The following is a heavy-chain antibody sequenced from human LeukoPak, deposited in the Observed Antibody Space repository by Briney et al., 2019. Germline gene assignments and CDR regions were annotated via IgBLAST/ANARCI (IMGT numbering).Heavy chain of an antibody. D-gene: IGHD3-10*01. CDR2: INWNGGST. CDR1: GFTFDDYG. Sequence: GGSLRLSCAASGFTFDDYGMSWVRQAPGKGLEWVSGINWNGGSTAYADSVKGRFTISRDDAKNSLYLQMNSLRAEDTAVYYCARPLLWFGESPVDYWGQGTLVTVSS. V-gene: IGHV3-20*04. J-gene: IGHJ4*02. CDR3: ARPLLWFGESPVDY.